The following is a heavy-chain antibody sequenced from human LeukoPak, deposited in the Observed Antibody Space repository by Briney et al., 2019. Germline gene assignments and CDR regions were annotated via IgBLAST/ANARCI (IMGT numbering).Heavy chain of an antibody. D-gene: IGHD2-21*02. CDR1: GFAFNRYG. V-gene: IGHV3-33*01. Sequence: GGSLSLSCATSGFAFNRYGMHWVRQAPGKGLEWVAVIWNDGSNKFYADSVRGRFIISRDNSKNTLYLQMDSLRDEDTALYYCSRDYIAVGVTDHPGGNWFDPRGQGALVIVSS. CDR2: IWNDGSNK. CDR3: SRDYIAVGVTDHPGGNWFDP. J-gene: IGHJ5*02.